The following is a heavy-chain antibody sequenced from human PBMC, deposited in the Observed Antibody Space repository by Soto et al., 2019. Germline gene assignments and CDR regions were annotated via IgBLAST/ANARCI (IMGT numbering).Heavy chain of an antibody. CDR3: ARVTVSYRFDL. CDR1: GFTFSSYA. Sequence: PGGSLRLSCAASGFTFSSYAMHWVRQAPGKGLVWVSRINSDESITSYADSVKGRFTISRDNAKNTLYLQMNSLRAEDTAVYYCARVTVSYRFDLWGQGTLVTVSS. CDR2: INSDESIT. D-gene: IGHD3-22*01. V-gene: IGHV3-74*01. J-gene: IGHJ5*02.